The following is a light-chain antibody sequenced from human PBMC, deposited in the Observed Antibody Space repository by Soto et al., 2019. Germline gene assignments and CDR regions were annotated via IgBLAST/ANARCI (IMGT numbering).Light chain of an antibody. Sequence: EIVLTQSPGTLSLSPGERATLSCRASQSVSSSYLAWYQQKPGQAPRLLIYGASSRAIGIPDRFSGSGSGTDFTLTISRLEPEDFAVYYCQQYGSSPPIPFGQGTRLEIK. CDR3: QQYGSSPPIP. V-gene: IGKV3-20*01. CDR1: QSVSSSY. CDR2: GAS. J-gene: IGKJ5*01.